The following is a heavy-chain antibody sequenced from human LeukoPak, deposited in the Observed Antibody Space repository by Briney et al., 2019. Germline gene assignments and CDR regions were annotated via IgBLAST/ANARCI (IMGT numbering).Heavy chain of an antibody. D-gene: IGHD3-10*01. Sequence: GRSLRLSCAASGFTFSSSAMSWVRQAPGKGLEWVSAITTGGATTFYADDLKGRFTISRDNAKNSLFLQMNSLRAEDTAVYYCARDDFGELAFDYWGQGTLLTVSS. CDR1: GFTFSSSA. V-gene: IGHV3-23*01. CDR3: ARDDFGELAFDY. CDR2: ITTGGATT. J-gene: IGHJ4*02.